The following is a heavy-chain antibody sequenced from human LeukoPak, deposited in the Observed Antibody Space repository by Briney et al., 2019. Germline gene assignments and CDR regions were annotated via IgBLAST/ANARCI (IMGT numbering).Heavy chain of an antibody. Sequence: PGGPLRLSCAASGFTFSDAWMSWVRQAPGKGLEWVGRIKSKTDGGTTDYAAPVKGRFTISRDDSKNTLYLQMNSLKTEDTAVYYCTSYQGLLWFGEFPFDYWGQGTLVTVSS. CDR1: GFTFSDAW. J-gene: IGHJ4*02. CDR2: IKSKTDGGTT. D-gene: IGHD3-10*01. V-gene: IGHV3-15*01. CDR3: TSYQGLLWFGEFPFDY.